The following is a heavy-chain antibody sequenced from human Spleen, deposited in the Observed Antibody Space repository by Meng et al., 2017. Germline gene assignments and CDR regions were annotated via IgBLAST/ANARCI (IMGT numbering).Heavy chain of an antibody. CDR2: VNHSGST. D-gene: IGHD2-8*01. CDR3: ARGRQLLRISSYTMDV. J-gene: IGHJ6*01. CDR1: GGSFSGYY. V-gene: IGHV4-34*01. Sequence: SETLSLTCAVYGGSFSGYYWSWIRQPPGKGLEWIGEVNHSGSTNYNPSLKSRVTTSVDTSKNQFSLKLSSVTAADTAVYYCARGRQLLRISSYTMDVWGQGNTVNGAS.